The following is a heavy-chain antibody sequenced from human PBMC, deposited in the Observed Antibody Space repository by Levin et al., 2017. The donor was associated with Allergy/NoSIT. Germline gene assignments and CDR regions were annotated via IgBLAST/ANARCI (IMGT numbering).Heavy chain of an antibody. Sequence: GGSLRLSCAASGFTFSSYWMHWVRQAPGKGLVWVSRIDSDGSSTTYADSVKGRFTISRDNAKNTLSLQMNSLRGEDTAVYYCAVRRGYAFEIWGQGTMVTVSS. CDR3: AVRRGYAFEI. CDR1: GFTFSSYW. CDR2: IDSDGSST. J-gene: IGHJ3*02. D-gene: IGHD3-10*01. V-gene: IGHV3-74*01.